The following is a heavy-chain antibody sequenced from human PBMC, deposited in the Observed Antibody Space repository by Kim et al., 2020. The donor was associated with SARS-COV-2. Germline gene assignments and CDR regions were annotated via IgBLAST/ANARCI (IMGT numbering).Heavy chain of an antibody. Sequence: NYAQKFQERGTITGDRSTSTAYMELSSLRSEDTAVYYCAAIGLKQLVRDYWGQGTLVTVSS. J-gene: IGHJ4*02. V-gene: IGHV1-58*01. D-gene: IGHD6-13*01. CDR3: AAIGLKQLVRDY.